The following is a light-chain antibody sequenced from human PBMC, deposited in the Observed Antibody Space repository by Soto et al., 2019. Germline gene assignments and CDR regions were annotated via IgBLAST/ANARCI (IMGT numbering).Light chain of an antibody. CDR2: GAS. J-gene: IGKJ3*01. CDR3: QQRSNWPPEFT. Sequence: EIVMTQSPATLSVSPGERATLSCRASQSVSSNLAWYQQKPGQAPRLLIYGASTRATGIPARISGSGSGTEFTLTISSLQSEDFAVYYCQQRSNWPPEFTFGPGTKVDIK. V-gene: IGKV3-15*01. CDR1: QSVSSN.